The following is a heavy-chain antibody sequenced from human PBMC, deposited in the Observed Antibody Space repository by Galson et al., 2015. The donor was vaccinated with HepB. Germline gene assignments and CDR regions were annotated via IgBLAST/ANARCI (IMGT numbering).Heavy chain of an antibody. Sequence: SVKVSCKASGYTFTSYAMHWVRQAPGQRLEWMGWINAGNGNTKYSQKFQGRVTITRDTSASTAYMELSSLRSEDTAVYYCAREHIVVVIAIQNSDGDAFEIWGQGTMVTVSS. D-gene: IGHD2-21*01. CDR2: INAGNGNT. CDR3: AREHIVVVIAIQNSDGDAFEI. CDR1: GYTFTSYA. V-gene: IGHV1-3*01. J-gene: IGHJ3*02.